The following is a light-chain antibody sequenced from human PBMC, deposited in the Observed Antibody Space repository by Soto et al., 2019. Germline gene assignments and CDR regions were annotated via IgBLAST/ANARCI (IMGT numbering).Light chain of an antibody. V-gene: IGKV1D-16*01. Sequence: DIQMTQSPSSVSASVGDRATITCRACQGISSWLAWYQQKPGKAPKLLIYAASSLQSGVPSRFSGRGSGTEFTLTISSLQPDDFATYYCQHYNSYSEAFGQGTKVDIK. CDR2: AAS. CDR3: QHYNSYSEA. CDR1: QGISSW. J-gene: IGKJ1*01.